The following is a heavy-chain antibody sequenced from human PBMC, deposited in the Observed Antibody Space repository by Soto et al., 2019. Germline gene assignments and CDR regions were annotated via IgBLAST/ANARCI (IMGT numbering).Heavy chain of an antibody. CDR3: ARGPMVVGATYAYYYYGMDV. CDR1: GGSFSGYY. V-gene: IGHV4-34*01. Sequence: QVQLQQWGAGLLKPSETLSLTCAVYGGSFSGYYWSWIRQPPGKGLEWIGEINHSGSTNYNPSLKSRVTISVDTSKNQFSLKLSSVTAADTAVYYCARGPMVVGATYAYYYYGMDVWGQGTTFTVSS. J-gene: IGHJ6*02. CDR2: INHSGST. D-gene: IGHD1-26*01.